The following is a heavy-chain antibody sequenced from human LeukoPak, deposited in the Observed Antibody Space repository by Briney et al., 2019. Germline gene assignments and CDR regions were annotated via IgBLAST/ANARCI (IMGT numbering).Heavy chain of an antibody. CDR3: AKPFGVVVTAIPGYYFDY. D-gene: IGHD2-21*02. Sequence: PGGSLRLSCAASGFTFSIYAMSWARQAPGKGLEWVSVISASGGSTYYADSVKGRFTISRDNSKNTLYLQMNSLRAEDTAVYYCAKPFGVVVTAIPGYYFDYWGQGTLVTVSS. CDR2: ISASGGST. J-gene: IGHJ4*02. V-gene: IGHV3-23*01. CDR1: GFTFSIYA.